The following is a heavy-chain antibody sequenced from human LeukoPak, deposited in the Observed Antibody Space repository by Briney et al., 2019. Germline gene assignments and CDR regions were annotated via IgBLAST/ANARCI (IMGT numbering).Heavy chain of an antibody. Sequence: ASVKVSCKASGYTFTSYGISWVRQAPGQGLEWMGWISAYNGNTNYAQKLQGRVTMTTDTSTSTAYMELSSLRSEDTAVYYCARARYSSSSMRSGARWFDPWGQGTLVTVSS. CDR2: ISAYNGNT. CDR1: GYTFTSYG. CDR3: ARARYSSSSMRSGARWFDP. D-gene: IGHD6-6*01. J-gene: IGHJ5*02. V-gene: IGHV1-18*01.